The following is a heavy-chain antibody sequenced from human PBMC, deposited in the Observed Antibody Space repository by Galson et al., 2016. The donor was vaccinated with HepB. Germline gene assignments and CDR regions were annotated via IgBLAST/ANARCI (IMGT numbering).Heavy chain of an antibody. J-gene: IGHJ5*02. CDR3: AKGSSLSAAVSIWFDP. V-gene: IGHV3-23*01. Sequence: SLRLSCAASGFSFRNSGMSWVRQAPGRGLEWVSGITRSGDATHYADFVKGRFTISRDNSKNTVYLQMNSLRADDTAVYYCAKGSSLSAAVSIWFDPWGQGTLVTVSS. D-gene: IGHD6-13*01. CDR1: GFSFRNSG. CDR2: ITRSGDAT.